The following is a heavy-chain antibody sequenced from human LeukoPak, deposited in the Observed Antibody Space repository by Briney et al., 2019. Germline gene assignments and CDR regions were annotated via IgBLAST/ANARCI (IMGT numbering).Heavy chain of an antibody. D-gene: IGHD3-3*01. J-gene: IGHJ6*03. CDR1: GYSISSGYY. CDR3: ARDAAYYDFWSAGDYYYMDV. V-gene: IGHV4-38-2*02. CDR2: IYHSGST. Sequence: SETLSLTCTVSGYSISSGYYWGWIRQPPGKGLEWIGSIYHSGSTYYNPSLKSRVTISVDTSKNQFSLKLSSVTAADTAVYYCARDAAYYDFWSAGDYYYMDVWGKGTTVTVSS.